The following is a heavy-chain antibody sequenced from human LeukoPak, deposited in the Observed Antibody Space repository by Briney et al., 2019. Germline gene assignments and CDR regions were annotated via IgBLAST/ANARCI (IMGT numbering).Heavy chain of an antibody. CDR2: ISAYNGNT. Sequence: ASVKVSCKASGYTFTSYGISWVRQAPGQGLEWMGWISAYNGNTNYAQKLQGRVTMTTDTSTSTAYMELSSLRSEGTAVYYCATDLYSGYDSVDYWGQGTLVTVSS. J-gene: IGHJ4*02. D-gene: IGHD5-12*01. CDR1: GYTFTSYG. V-gene: IGHV1-18*01. CDR3: ATDLYSGYDSVDY.